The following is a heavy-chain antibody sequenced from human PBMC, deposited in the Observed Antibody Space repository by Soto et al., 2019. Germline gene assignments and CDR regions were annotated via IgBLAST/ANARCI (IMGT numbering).Heavy chain of an antibody. D-gene: IGHD2-21*02. CDR1: GFTFSAYA. J-gene: IGHJ4*02. CDR3: AKEETASRAFDY. CDR2: VSASGGST. V-gene: IGHV3-23*01. Sequence: PGGSLRLSCAASGFTFSAYAMTWVRQAPGKGVEWVSAVSASGGSTYYADSVRGQFTISRDNSKNTLYLQINSLSAEDTAVYYCAKEETASRAFDYWGQGSPVTVSS.